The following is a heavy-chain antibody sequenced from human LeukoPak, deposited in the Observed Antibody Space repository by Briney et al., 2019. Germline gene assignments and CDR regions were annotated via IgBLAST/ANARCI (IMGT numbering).Heavy chain of an antibody. J-gene: IGHJ4*02. CDR1: GGTFSNFA. D-gene: IGHD3-10*01. CDR3: AREMGDREFYFDY. CDR2: IIPIVDVT. V-gene: IGHV1-69*04. Sequence: SVKVSSKASGGTFSNFAFSWVRQAPGQGRQWVGRIIPIVDVTSYAQNFKGRVTITADESTTTAYLERSSLRSEDTAVYYCAREMGDREFYFDYWGQGTLVTVSS.